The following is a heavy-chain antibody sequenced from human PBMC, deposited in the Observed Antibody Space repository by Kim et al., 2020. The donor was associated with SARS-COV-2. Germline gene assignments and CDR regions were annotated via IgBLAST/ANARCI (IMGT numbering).Heavy chain of an antibody. D-gene: IGHD3-22*01. J-gene: IGHJ4*02. CDR3: AREKGTMIVVPTSFDY. Sequence: SVKGRFTISRDNAKNSLYLQMNSLRDEDTAVYYCAREKGTMIVVPTSFDYWGQGTLVTVSS. V-gene: IGHV3-48*02.